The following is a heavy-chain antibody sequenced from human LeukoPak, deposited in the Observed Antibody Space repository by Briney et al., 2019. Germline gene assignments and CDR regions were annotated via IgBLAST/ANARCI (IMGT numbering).Heavy chain of an antibody. CDR2: IRYDGSNK. CDR1: GFTFSNYG. D-gene: IGHD3-22*01. V-gene: IGHV3-30*02. J-gene: IGHJ4*02. Sequence: TGGSLRLSCAASGFTFSNYGIHWVRQAPGKGLEWVAFIRYDGSNKYYADSVKGRFTISRDNSKNTLYLQMNSLRAEDTAVYYCARDINYYDSSGYYKNYWGQGTLVTVSS. CDR3: ARDINYYDSSGYYKNY.